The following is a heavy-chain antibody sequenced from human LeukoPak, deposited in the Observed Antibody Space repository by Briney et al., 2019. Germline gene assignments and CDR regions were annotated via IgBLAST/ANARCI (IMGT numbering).Heavy chain of an antibody. Sequence: ASVKLSCKASGYTFTGYYMHWVRQAPGQGLEWMGWINPNSGGTNYAQKFQGRVTMTRDTSISTAYMELSRLRSDDTAVYYCAREGVRGVIDFDYWGQGTLVTVSS. CDR2: INPNSGGT. D-gene: IGHD3-10*01. V-gene: IGHV1-2*02. CDR3: AREGVRGVIDFDY. CDR1: GYTFTGYY. J-gene: IGHJ4*02.